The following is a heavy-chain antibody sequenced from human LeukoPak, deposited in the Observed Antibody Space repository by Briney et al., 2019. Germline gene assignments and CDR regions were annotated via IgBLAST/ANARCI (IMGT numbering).Heavy chain of an antibody. CDR2: IASDGSGT. V-gene: IGHV3-74*01. CDR3: ARGRPHGNDY. Sequence: PGGSLRLSCAASGFTFSSYWMNWVRQAPGKGLVWVSRIASDGSGTTYADSVKGRFSISRDNAKNTLYLQMNSLRVEDTAVYYCARGRPHGNDYWGQGTLVIVSS. J-gene: IGHJ4*02. D-gene: IGHD4-23*01. CDR1: GFTFSSYW.